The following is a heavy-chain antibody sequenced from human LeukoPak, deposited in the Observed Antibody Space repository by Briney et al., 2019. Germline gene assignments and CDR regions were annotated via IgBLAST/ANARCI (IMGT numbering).Heavy chain of an antibody. CDR1: GGSISSGSYY. CDR2: IYTSGST. Sequence: SQTLSLTCTVSGGSISSGSYYWSWIRQPAGKGLEWIGRIYTSGSTNYNPSLKSRVTISVDTSKNQFSLKLSSVTAADTAVYYCARVGSQDWGQGTLVTVSS. J-gene: IGHJ4*02. D-gene: IGHD2-2*03. CDR3: ARVGSQD. V-gene: IGHV4-61*02.